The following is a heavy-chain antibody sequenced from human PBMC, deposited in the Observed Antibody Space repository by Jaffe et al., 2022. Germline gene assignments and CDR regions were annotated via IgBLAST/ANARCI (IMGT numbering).Heavy chain of an antibody. V-gene: IGHV2-70*01. CDR1: GFSLSTSGMC. Sequence: QVTLRESGPALVKPTQTLTLTCTFSGFSLSTSGMCVSWIRQPPGKALEWLALIDWDDDKYYSTSLKTRLTISKDTSKNQVVLTMTNMDPVDTATYYCARTTITMVQGVITLNPDYYYYMDVWGKGTTVTVSS. D-gene: IGHD3-10*01. CDR2: IDWDDDK. CDR3: ARTTITMVQGVITLNPDYYYYMDV. J-gene: IGHJ6*03.